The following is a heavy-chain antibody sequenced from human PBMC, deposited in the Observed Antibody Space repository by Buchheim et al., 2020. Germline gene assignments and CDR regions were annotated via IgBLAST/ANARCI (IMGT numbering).Heavy chain of an antibody. CDR3: ARDTEDYIWGSYRYPDY. D-gene: IGHD3-16*02. Sequence: QVQLVESGGGLVKPGGSLRLSCAASGFTFSDYYMSWIRQAPGKGLEWVSYISSSNTMYYADPVKGRFTISRDNAKNSLYLQMNSLRGEDTAVYYCARDTEDYIWGSYRYPDYWGQGTL. CDR2: ISSSNTM. J-gene: IGHJ4*02. CDR1: GFTFSDYY. V-gene: IGHV3-11*01.